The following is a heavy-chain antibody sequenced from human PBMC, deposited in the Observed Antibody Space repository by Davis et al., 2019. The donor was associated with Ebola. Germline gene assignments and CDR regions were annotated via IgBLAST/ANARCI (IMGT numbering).Heavy chain of an antibody. CDR1: GFTFKYYS. CDR3: AKDTHVYDFWGGLCDA. Sequence: PGGSLRLSCAASGFTFKYYSMNWVRQAPGKGLEWVASLSYDGTTKYLEDSVKGQFTVSKDLYKNTLNLQMNNVRVEDTAVYYCAKDTHVYDFWGGLCDAWGQGIPVTVSS. V-gene: IGHV3-30*02. D-gene: IGHD3-3*01. J-gene: IGHJ5*02. CDR2: LSYDGTTK.